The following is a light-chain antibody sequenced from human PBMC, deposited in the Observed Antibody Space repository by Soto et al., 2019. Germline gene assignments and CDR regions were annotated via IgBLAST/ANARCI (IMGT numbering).Light chain of an antibody. V-gene: IGLV4-69*01. CDR2: LDSDGSH. CDR3: QTWGTGIHVV. CDR1: SGHSSYA. J-gene: IGLJ2*01. Sequence: QSVLTQSPSASASLGASVKLTSTLSSGHSSYAIAWHQQQPEKGPRYLMKLDSDGSHTKGDAIPDRFSGSSSGAERYLTISSLQSEDEADYYCQTWGTGIHVVFGGGTKVTVL.